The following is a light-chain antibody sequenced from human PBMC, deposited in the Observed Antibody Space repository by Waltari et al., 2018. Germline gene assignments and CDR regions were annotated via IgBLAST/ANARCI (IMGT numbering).Light chain of an antibody. J-gene: IGKJ1*01. CDR1: QGIRRY. CDR2: AAS. Sequence: SCRKSQGIRRYLSWDQQKPGKAPELLIYAASTLQSGVPSRFSGSGSGTDFTLTISCLQSEDFATYYCQQYYSFPWTFGQGTKVEIK. CDR3: QQYYSFPWT. V-gene: IGKV1D-8*01.